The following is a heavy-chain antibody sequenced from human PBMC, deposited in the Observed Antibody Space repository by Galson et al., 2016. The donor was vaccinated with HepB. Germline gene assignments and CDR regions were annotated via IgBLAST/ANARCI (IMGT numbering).Heavy chain of an antibody. CDR2: IYSSGST. D-gene: IGHD7-27*01. J-gene: IGHJ6*02. CDR1: GFTVSTNY. Sequence: SLRLSCAASGFTVSTNYMRWVRQAPGKGLEWVSVIYSSGSTYYADSVKGRFTFSRDNSKDTLYLQMNSLRAEDTAVYYCARAWGNYGMDVWGQGTTVTVSS. CDR3: ARAWGNYGMDV. V-gene: IGHV3-53*01.